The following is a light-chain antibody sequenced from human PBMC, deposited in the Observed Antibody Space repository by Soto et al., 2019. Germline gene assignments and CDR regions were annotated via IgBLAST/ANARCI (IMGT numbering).Light chain of an antibody. J-gene: IGLJ1*01. CDR1: SSDVGGYNY. V-gene: IGLV2-8*01. CDR3: SSYAGSSNV. CDR2: EVN. Sequence: QSALTQPPSASGSPGQSVAISCTGTSSDVGGYNYVSWYQQHPGKAPKLMIYEVNKRPSGVTDRFSGSQSGNTASLTVSGLQAEDEAYYYCSSYAGSSNVFGTGTKVTVL.